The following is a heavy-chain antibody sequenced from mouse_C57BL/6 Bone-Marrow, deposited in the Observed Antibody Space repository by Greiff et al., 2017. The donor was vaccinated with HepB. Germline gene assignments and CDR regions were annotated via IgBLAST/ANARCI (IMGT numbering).Heavy chain of an antibody. D-gene: IGHD2-2*01. CDR3: ARDGGYDD. J-gene: IGHJ1*03. V-gene: IGHV1-26*01. Sequence: EVQLQQSGPELVKPGASVKISCKASGYTFTDYYMNRVKQSHGKSLEWIGDINPNNDGTSYNQKFKGKATLTVDKSSSTAYMELRSLTSEDSEVYYCARDGGYDDWGTGTTVTVSS. CDR1: GYTFTDYY. CDR2: INPNNDGT.